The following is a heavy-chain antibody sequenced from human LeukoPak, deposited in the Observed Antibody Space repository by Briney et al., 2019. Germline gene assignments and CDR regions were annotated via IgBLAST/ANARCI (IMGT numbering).Heavy chain of an antibody. CDR1: GGTFSSYA. CDR2: INPSGGST. CDR3: ARPASTSGSYSHYYYYGMDV. J-gene: IGHJ6*02. V-gene: IGHV1-46*01. Sequence: ASVKVSCKASGGTFSSYAISWVRQAPGQGLEWMGIINPSGGSTSYAQKFQGRVTMTRDTSTSTVYMELSSLRSEDTAVYYCARPASTSGSYSHYYYYGMDVWGQGTTVTVSS. D-gene: IGHD1-26*01.